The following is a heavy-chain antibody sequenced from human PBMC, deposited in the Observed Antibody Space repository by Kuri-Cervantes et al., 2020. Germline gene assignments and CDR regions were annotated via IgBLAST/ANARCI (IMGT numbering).Heavy chain of an antibody. J-gene: IGHJ6*02. CDR2: ISSSSSYI. CDR1: GFTFSSYS. Sequence: GGSLRLSCAASGFTFSSYSMNWVRQAPGKGLEWVSSISSSSSYIYYADSVKGRFTISRDNAKNSLYLQMNSLRAEDTAVYYCARLPPGDYYYGMDVWGQGTTVTVSS. V-gene: IGHV3-21*01. CDR3: ARLPPGDYYYGMDV.